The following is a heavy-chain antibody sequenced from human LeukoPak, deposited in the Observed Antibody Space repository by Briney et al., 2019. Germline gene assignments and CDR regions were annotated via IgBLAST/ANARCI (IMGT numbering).Heavy chain of an antibody. CDR2: IYYSGST. J-gene: IGHJ3*02. V-gene: IGHV4-59*08. D-gene: IGHD6-6*01. Sequence: SETLSLTCTVSGGSISSYYWSWIRQPPGKGLEWIGYIYYSGSTNYNLSLKSRVTISVDTSKNQFSLKLSSVTAADTAVYYCARRSPSSYDAFDIWGQGTMVTVSS. CDR3: ARRSPSSYDAFDI. CDR1: GGSISSYY.